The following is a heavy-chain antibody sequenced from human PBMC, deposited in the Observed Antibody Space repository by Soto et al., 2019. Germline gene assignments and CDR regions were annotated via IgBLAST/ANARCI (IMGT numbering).Heavy chain of an antibody. CDR1: GCSISSYY. V-gene: IGHV4-59*01. D-gene: IGHD1-26*01. CDR3: ARAGGATYGAFDI. Sequence: PSETLSLTCTVSGCSISSYYWSWIRQPPGKGLEWIGYIYYSGSTNYNPSLKSRVTISVDTSKNQFSLKLSSVTAADTAVYYCARAGGATYGAFDIWGQGTMVTVSS. J-gene: IGHJ3*02. CDR2: IYYSGST.